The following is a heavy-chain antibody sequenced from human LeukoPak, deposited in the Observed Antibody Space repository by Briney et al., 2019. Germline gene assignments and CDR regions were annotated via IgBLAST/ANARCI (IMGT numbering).Heavy chain of an antibody. J-gene: IGHJ6*03. CDR2: IYYSESA. Sequence: SETLSLTCTVSGGSISSYYWSWIRQPPGNGLEWIGYIYYSESANYNPSLKSRVTISVDTSKNQFSLKLSSVTAADTAVYYCARRHGGNSGRPEYYYYYYYMDVWGKGTTVTVSS. V-gene: IGHV4-59*01. D-gene: IGHD4-23*01. CDR3: ARRHGGNSGRPEYYYYYYYMDV. CDR1: GGSISSYY.